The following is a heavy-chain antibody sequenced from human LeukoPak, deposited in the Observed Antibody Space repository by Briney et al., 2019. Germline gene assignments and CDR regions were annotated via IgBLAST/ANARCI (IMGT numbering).Heavy chain of an antibody. CDR2: IYYSGST. V-gene: IGHV4-39*01. Sequence: PSETLSLTCTVSGGSISSSSYYWGWLRQPPGKGLEWIGSIYYSGSTYYNPSLKSRVTISVDTSKNQFSLKLSSVTAADTAVYYCASYRKGDGYAYFDYWGQGTLVTVSS. J-gene: IGHJ4*02. CDR1: GGSISSSSYY. CDR3: ASYRKGDGYAYFDY. D-gene: IGHD5-24*01.